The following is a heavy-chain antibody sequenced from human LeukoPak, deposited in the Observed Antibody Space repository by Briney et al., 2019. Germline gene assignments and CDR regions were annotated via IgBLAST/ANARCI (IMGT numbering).Heavy chain of an antibody. CDR2: ISSSSSII. J-gene: IGHJ4*02. D-gene: IGHD6-13*01. V-gene: IGHV3-48*01. Sequence: GGSLRLSCAASGFTFSTYNMNWVRQAPGKGLEWVSYISSSSSIIYYTDSVKGRLTISRDNAKNSLYLQMNSLRAEDTAVYYCAREYSSSWFDYWGQGTLVTVSS. CDR3: AREYSSSWFDY. CDR1: GFTFSTYN.